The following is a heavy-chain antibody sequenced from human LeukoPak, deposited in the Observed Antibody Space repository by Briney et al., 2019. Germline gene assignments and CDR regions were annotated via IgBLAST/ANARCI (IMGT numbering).Heavy chain of an antibody. Sequence: ASVKVSCKASRYTLTSYDVIWVRQATGQGLEWMGWMNPRSGNTGSTQNFQDRVAMTRDTSINTAYMELSSLTSEDTAVYFCARASLGVTASGGFDPWGQGTLVTVSS. CDR3: ARASLGVTASGGFDP. D-gene: IGHD1-26*01. J-gene: IGHJ5*02. V-gene: IGHV1-8*01. CDR1: RYTLTSYD. CDR2: MNPRSGNT.